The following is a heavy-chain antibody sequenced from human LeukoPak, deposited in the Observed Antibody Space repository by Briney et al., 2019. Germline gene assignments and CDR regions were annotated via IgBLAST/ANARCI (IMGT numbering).Heavy chain of an antibody. V-gene: IGHV5-51*01. CDR2: IYPGDSES. CDR1: GYSFPDYW. J-gene: IGHJ5*02. Sequence: GESLKISCKGSGYSFPDYWIAWVRQMPGKGLEWVGTIYPGDSESRYSPSFQGQVTISADKSINTAYLQWSSLKASDTAMYYCARQGQQLGARWFDPWGQGTLVTVSS. CDR3: ARQGQQLGARWFDP. D-gene: IGHD1-26*01.